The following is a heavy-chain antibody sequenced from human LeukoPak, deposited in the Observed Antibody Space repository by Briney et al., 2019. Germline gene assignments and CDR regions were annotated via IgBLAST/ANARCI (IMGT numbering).Heavy chain of an antibody. J-gene: IGHJ5*02. Sequence: GGSLRLSCAVSGFTFSNYAMSWVRQTPARGLEWVSSINEVGDDTNYVDAVRGCFTVSRDNSKNTLYLQLNSLRAEDTALYYCSKRGPNTGWHFFDHWGPRTLVTVS. CDR1: GFTFSNYA. CDR3: SKRGPNTGWHFFDH. CDR2: INEVGDDT. D-gene: IGHD6-19*01. V-gene: IGHV3-23*01.